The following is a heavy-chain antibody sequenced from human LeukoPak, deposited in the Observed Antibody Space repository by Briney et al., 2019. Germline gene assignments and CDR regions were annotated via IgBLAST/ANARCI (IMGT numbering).Heavy chain of an antibody. D-gene: IGHD6-19*01. CDR1: GFTFSSYA. Sequence: GGSLRLSCAASGFTFSSYAMSWVRQAPGRGLEWVSAISATGGSTYYADSVKGQFTISRDNPKTPQYLQMNRLRAEDTAVYYCAKDTYGVAGPEVYWGQGTLVTVSS. J-gene: IGHJ4*02. V-gene: IGHV3-23*01. CDR2: ISATGGST. CDR3: AKDTYGVAGPEVY.